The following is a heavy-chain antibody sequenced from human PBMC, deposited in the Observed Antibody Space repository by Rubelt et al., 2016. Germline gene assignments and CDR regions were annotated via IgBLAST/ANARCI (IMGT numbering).Heavy chain of an antibody. D-gene: IGHD1-1*01. CDR3: ATVNWNVDY. J-gene: IGHJ4*02. Sequence: QVQLVQSGAEVKKPGSSVKVSCKASGGTFSSYAISWVRQAPGQGLEWMGINNPSGGMKSYEKKFQGRVTMTRDTATSTVYMELSSLRSEDTAVYYCATVNWNVDYWGQGTLVTVSS. CDR2: NNPSGGMK. V-gene: IGHV1-46*01. CDR1: GGTFSSYA.